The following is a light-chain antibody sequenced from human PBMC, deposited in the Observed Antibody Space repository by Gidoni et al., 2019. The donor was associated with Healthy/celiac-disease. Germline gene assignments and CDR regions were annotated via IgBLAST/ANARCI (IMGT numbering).Light chain of an antibody. J-gene: IGKJ2*01. Sequence: DIQMNKSPSSLSASVGDRVTITCRASQSISSYLNWYQQKPGKAPKLLIYAASSLQSGVPSRFSGSGSGTDFTLTISSLQPEDFATYYCQQSYSTPPTFGQGTKLEIK. CDR1: QSISSY. CDR3: QQSYSTPPT. CDR2: AAS. V-gene: IGKV1-39*01.